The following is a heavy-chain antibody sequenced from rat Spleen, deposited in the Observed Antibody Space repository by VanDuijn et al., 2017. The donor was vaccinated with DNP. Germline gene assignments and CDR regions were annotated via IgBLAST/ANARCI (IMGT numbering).Heavy chain of an antibody. V-gene: IGHV5-20*01. D-gene: IGHD1-12*03. CDR2: IRYDGGIT. CDR3: ATSGYGYDGYPFAY. Sequence: EVQLVESGGGLVQPGRSLKLFCAASGFTFSDYYMAWVRQAPTKGLEWVAYIRYDGGITKDGDSVKGRFTISRDNAKNTLFLQMDSLGSEDTATYYCATSGYGYDGYPFAYWCHGTLVTVSS. J-gene: IGHJ3*01. CDR1: GFTFSDYY.